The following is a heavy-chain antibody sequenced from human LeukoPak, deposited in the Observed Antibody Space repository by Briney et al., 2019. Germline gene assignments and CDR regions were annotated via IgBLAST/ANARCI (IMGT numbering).Heavy chain of an antibody. V-gene: IGHV1-69*04. CDR2: IIPILGIA. CDR1: GGTFSSYA. D-gene: IGHD2-2*01. CDR3: ARSPGGDQYCSSTSCYVLNWFDP. Sequence: SVKVSCKASGGTFSSYAISWVRQAPGQGLEWMGRIIPILGIAYYAQKFQGRVTITADKSTSTAYMELSSLRSEDTAVYYCARSPGGDQYCSSTSCYVLNWFDPWGQGTLVTVSS. J-gene: IGHJ5*02.